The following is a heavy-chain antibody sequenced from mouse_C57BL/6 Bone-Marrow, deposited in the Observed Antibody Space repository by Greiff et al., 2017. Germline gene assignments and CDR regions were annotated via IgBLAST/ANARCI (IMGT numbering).Heavy chain of an antibody. CDR2: IYPGSGST. V-gene: IGHV1-55*01. Sequence: QVQLQQPGAELVKPGASVKMSCKASGYTFTSYWITWVKQRPGQGLEWIGDIYPGSGSTNYNEKFKSKATLTVDTSSSTAYMQLSSLTSADSAVYYCARSDCYGSSYWFAYWGQGTLVTVSA. J-gene: IGHJ3*01. D-gene: IGHD1-1*01. CDR1: GYTFTSYW. CDR3: ARSDCYGSSYWFAY.